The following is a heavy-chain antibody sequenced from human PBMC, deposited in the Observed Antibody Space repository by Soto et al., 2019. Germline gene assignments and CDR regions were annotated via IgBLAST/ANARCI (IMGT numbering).Heavy chain of an antibody. CDR1: GYTFTSYA. CDR3: ARDPSGDYGYYYYYGMDV. J-gene: IGHJ6*02. Sequence: ASVKVSCKASGYTFTSYAMHWVRQAPGQRLEWMGWINAGNGNTKYSQKLQGRVTITRDTSASTAYMELSSLRSEDTAVYYCARDPSGDYGYYYYYGMDVWGQGTTVTV. CDR2: INAGNGNT. D-gene: IGHD4-17*01. V-gene: IGHV1-3*01.